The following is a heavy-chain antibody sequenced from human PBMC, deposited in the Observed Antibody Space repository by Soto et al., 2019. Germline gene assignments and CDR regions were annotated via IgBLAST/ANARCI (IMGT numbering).Heavy chain of an antibody. Sequence: QVQLVESRGGVVQPGRSLRLSCAASGFTVSSYGMHWVRQAPGKGLEWVAVILNDGSNKYYADSVKGRFTISRDNSKNTLYLQMNSLRAEDTAVFYCAKEWVYDSSGWSFDYWGQGTLVTVSS. CDR1: GFTVSSYG. CDR3: AKEWVYDSSGWSFDY. CDR2: ILNDGSNK. J-gene: IGHJ4*02. D-gene: IGHD3-22*01. V-gene: IGHV3-30*18.